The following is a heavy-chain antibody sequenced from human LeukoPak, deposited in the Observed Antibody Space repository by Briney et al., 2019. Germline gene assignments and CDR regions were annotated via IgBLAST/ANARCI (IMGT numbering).Heavy chain of an antibody. V-gene: IGHV4-59*01. J-gene: IGHJ5*02. CDR3: ARGSGSGIDWFDP. CDR1: GGSISSYY. Sequence: PSEALSLTCTVSGGSISSYYWSWIRQPPGKGLEWIGNIYYSGSTNYNPSLKSRVTISVDTSKKQVSLKLSSMTAADTAVYYCARGSGSGIDWFDPWGQGTLVTVSS. CDR2: IYYSGST. D-gene: IGHD3-10*01.